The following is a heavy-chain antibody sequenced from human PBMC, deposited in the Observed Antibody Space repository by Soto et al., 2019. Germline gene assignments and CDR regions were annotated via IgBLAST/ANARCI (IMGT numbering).Heavy chain of an antibody. V-gene: IGHV1-2*02. J-gene: IGHJ4*02. CDR1: GYTFTGCY. CDR3: ARDPLFTSGWYYFDY. Sequence: SVKVSCKASGYTFTGCYMHWVRQAPGQGLEWMGWINPNSGGTNYAQKFQGRVTMTRDTSISTAYMELSRLRSDDTAVYYCARDPLFTSGWYYFDYWGQGTLVTLSS. D-gene: IGHD6-19*01. CDR2: INPNSGGT.